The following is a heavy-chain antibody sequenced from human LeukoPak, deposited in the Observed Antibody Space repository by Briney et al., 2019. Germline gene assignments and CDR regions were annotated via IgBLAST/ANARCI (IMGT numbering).Heavy chain of an antibody. V-gene: IGHV4-34*01. Sequence: PSETLSLTCAVYGGSFSGYYWSWIRQPPGKGLEWIGSIYHSGSTYYNPSLKSRVTISVDTSKNQFSLKLSSVTAADTAVYYCAREQVNDYLNWGQGTLVTVSS. J-gene: IGHJ4*02. CDR3: AREQVNDYLN. CDR1: GGSFSGYY. CDR2: IYHSGST. D-gene: IGHD4-11*01.